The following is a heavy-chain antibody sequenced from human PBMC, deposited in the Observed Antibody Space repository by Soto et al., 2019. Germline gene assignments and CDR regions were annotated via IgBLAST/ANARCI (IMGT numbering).Heavy chain of an antibody. Sequence: SVKVSCKASGGTFSSYAISWVRQAPGQGLEWMRGIIPIFGTANYAQKFQGRVTITADESTSTAYMELSSLRSEDTAVYYCARDRYCSSTSCWDYYYYYGMDVWGQGTTVTVS. J-gene: IGHJ6*02. CDR2: IIPIFGTA. D-gene: IGHD2-2*01. CDR3: ARDRYCSSTSCWDYYYYYGMDV. CDR1: GGTFSSYA. V-gene: IGHV1-69*13.